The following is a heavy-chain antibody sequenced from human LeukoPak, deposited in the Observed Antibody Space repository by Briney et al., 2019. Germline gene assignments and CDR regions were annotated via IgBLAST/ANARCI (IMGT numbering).Heavy chain of an antibody. J-gene: IGHJ4*02. CDR2: ISYDGSNK. V-gene: IGHV3-30*04. Sequence: PGGSLRLSCAASGFTFSNYAMHWVRQAPGKGLEWVAVISYDGSNKYYADSVKGRFTISRDNSKNTLYLQMNSLRAEDSAVYYCARDSNSKHYYDSSGYLNYYFDYWGQGTLVTVSS. D-gene: IGHD3-22*01. CDR3: ARDSNSKHYYDSSGYLNYYFDY. CDR1: GFTFSNYA.